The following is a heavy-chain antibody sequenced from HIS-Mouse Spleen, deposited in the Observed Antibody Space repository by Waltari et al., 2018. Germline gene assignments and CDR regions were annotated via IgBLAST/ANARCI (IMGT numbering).Heavy chain of an antibody. CDR2: IKPSGAST. V-gene: IGHV1-46*03. CDR1: GYTFTSYY. CDR3: ATGDNVDTAMVSGFDY. Sequence: QVQLVQSGAEVKKPGASVKVSCKASGYTFTSYYMHWVRQAPGQGLGWMGIIKPSGASTSYARKVRGRVTMPRDTCTSTVYMGLGRLGSEETAVYYCATGDNVDTAMVSGFDYWGQGTLVTVSS. J-gene: IGHJ4*02. D-gene: IGHD5-18*01.